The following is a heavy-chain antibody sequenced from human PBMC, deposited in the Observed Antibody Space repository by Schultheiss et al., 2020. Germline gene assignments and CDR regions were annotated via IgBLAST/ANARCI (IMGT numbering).Heavy chain of an antibody. CDR1: GFTFSSYA. CDR3: ARDPMLLWFRELLDY. CDR2: ISSSSSYI. V-gene: IGHV3-21*01. Sequence: GGSLRLSCAASGFTFSSYAMSWVRQAPGKGLEWVSSISSSSSYIYYADSVKGRFTISRDNAKNSLYLQMNSLRAEDTAVYYCARDPMLLWFRELLDYWGQGTLVTVSS. D-gene: IGHD3-10*01. J-gene: IGHJ4*02.